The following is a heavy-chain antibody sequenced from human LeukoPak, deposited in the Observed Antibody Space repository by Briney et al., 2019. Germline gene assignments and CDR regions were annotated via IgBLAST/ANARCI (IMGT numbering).Heavy chain of an antibody. Sequence: SETLSLTCAVYGGSFSGYYWSWIRQPPGKGLEWIGEIDHSGSTNYNPSLKSRVTISVDTSKNQFSLKLSSVTAADTAVYYCARGMGYYCSSTSCYKINWFDPWGQGTLVTVSS. CDR3: ARGMGYYCSSTSCYKINWFDP. V-gene: IGHV4-34*01. D-gene: IGHD2-2*01. CDR1: GGSFSGYY. CDR2: IDHSGST. J-gene: IGHJ5*02.